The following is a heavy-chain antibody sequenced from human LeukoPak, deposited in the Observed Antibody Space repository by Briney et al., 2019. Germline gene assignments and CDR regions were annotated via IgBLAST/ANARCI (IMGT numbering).Heavy chain of an antibody. D-gene: IGHD2-2*02. V-gene: IGHV4-59*01. CDR3: ARVDAYCSSTSCYRYYYMDV. Sequence: PSETLSLTCTVSGGSISSYYWSWIRQPPGKGLEWIGYIYYSGSTNYNPSLKSRVTISVDTSKNQFSLKLSSVTAADTAVYYCARVDAYCSSTSCYRYYYMDVWGKGTTVTVSS. CDR2: IYYSGST. J-gene: IGHJ6*03. CDR1: GGSISSYY.